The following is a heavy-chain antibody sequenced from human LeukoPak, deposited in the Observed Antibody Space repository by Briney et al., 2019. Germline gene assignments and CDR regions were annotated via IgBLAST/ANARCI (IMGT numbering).Heavy chain of an antibody. CDR3: ARSSPEVGTSSHYFYMDV. Sequence: PSETLSLTCTASGGSVTSYYWNWIRQPAGKGLEWIGRFYTSGSTDYDPSLKSRVTISVDKSKNQFSLRLSSVTAADSAVYYCARSSPEVGTSSHYFYMDVWGKGTTVIVSS. D-gene: IGHD6-13*01. CDR1: GGSVTSYY. J-gene: IGHJ6*03. V-gene: IGHV4-4*07. CDR2: FYTSGST.